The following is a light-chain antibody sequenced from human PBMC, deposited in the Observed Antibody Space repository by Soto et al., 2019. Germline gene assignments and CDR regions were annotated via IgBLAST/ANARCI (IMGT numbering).Light chain of an antibody. CDR3: QHYNNWPSIT. CDR1: QSVSSN. Sequence: DIVMTQSPATLSVSPGERATLSCRASQSVSSNLAWYQQKPGQAPRLLVYGASTGATGIPARFSGSGSGTEFTLTIGSLQSEDFAIYYCQHYNNWPSITFGLGTRLEIK. V-gene: IGKV3-15*01. CDR2: GAS. J-gene: IGKJ5*01.